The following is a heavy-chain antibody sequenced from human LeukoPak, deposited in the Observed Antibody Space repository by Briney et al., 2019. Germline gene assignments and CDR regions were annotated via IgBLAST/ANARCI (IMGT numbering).Heavy chain of an antibody. CDR2: INAGNGNT. D-gene: IGHD6-13*01. V-gene: IGHV1-3*01. CDR3: GRAGSSWSIDY. CDR1: GYTFTSYA. J-gene: IGHJ4*02. Sequence: ASVKVSCKASGYTFTSYAMHWVRQAPGQRLEWMGWINAGNGNTKYSQKFQDRVTITRDTSASTAYMELSSLTSEDTAVYYCGRAGSSWSIDYWGQGTLVTVSS.